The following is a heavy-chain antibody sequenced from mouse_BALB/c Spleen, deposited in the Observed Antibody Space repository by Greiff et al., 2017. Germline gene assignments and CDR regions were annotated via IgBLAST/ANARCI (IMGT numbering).Heavy chain of an antibody. V-gene: IGHV2-9*02. CDR2: IWAGGST. CDR1: GFSLTSYG. Sequence: QVQLKESGPGLVAPSQSLSITCTVSGFSLTSYGVHWVRQPPGKGLEWLGVIWAGGSTNYNSALMSRLSISKDNSKSQVFLKMNSLQTDDTAMYYCARSNRGYFDVWGAGTTVTVSS. D-gene: IGHD2-14*01. CDR3: ARSNRGYFDV. J-gene: IGHJ1*01.